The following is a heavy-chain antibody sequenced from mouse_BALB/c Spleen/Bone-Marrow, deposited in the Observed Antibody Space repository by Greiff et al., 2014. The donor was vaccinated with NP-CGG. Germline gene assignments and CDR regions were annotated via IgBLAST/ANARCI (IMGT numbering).Heavy chain of an antibody. D-gene: IGHD1-1*01. J-gene: IGHJ2*01. CDR3: ARLRRYYGYFDF. Sequence: EVQRVESGGGLVQPGGSRKLSCAASGFTFSSFGMHWVRQAPEKGLEWVAYISSGSSTIYYADTVKGRFTISRDNPKNTLFLQMTSLRSEDTAVYYCARLRRYYGYFDFWGQGTTLTVSS. CDR1: GFTFSSFG. V-gene: IGHV5-17*02. CDR2: ISSGSSTI.